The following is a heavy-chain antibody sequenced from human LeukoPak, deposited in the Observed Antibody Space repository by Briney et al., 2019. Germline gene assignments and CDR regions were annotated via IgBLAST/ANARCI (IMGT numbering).Heavy chain of an antibody. J-gene: IGHJ5*02. CDR1: GGSFSGYH. CDR2: INHRGST. V-gene: IGHV4-34*01. Sequence: SETLSLTCVVYGGSFSGYHWSWIRQSPGKGREWIGEINHRGSTNYNPSLKRRVTMSLDASKNQFSLKPSSVPAADTAVYYCARHLAHVRWGVNPRWFDPWGKGTLVTVSS. CDR3: ARHLAHVRWGVNPRWFDP. D-gene: IGHD3-10*02.